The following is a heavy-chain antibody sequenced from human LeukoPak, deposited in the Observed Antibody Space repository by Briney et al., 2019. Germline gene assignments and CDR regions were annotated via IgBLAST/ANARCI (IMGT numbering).Heavy chain of an antibody. CDR1: GLTFSTTP. CDR2: TSGTTGDT. CDR3: ATKTPGNYPYDY. J-gene: IGHJ4*02. D-gene: IGHD3-22*01. Sequence: GGALRLSCAASGLTFSTTPMNWVRQAPGKGLEWVATSGTTGDTYYADSVKGRFTISRDNSKNTLYLQMTSLRAEDTALYYCATKTPGNYPYDYWGQGTLVIVSP. V-gene: IGHV3-23*01.